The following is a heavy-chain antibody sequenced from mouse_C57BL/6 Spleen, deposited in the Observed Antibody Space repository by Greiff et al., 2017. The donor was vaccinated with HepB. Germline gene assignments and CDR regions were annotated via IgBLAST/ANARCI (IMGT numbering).Heavy chain of an antibody. CDR3: ARRPDYYGSSYGYFDV. V-gene: IGHV5-12*01. Sequence: EVKLMESGGGLVQPGGSLKLSCAASGFTFSDYYMYWVRQTPEKRLEWVAYISNGGGSTYYPDTVKGRFTISRDNAKNTLDLQMSRLKSEDTAMYYCARRPDYYGSSYGYFDVWGTGTTVTVSS. J-gene: IGHJ1*03. CDR1: GFTFSDYY. CDR2: ISNGGGST. D-gene: IGHD1-1*01.